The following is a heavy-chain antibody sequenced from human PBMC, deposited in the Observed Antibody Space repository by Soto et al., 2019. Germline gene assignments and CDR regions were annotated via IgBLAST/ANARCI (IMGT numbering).Heavy chain of an antibody. Sequence: QLHQQQWGAGLLKPSETLSLTCAVYGGSFSGYFWNWIRQSPGKGLEWIGKVNHNGRNNYNPSLKSRVTISLDMSKNQISLKLTSVTAADTAVYYCARGGSSDWQVALDFWGQGTMVTVSS. CDR1: GGSFSGYF. CDR3: ARGGSSDWQVALDF. V-gene: IGHV4-34*01. D-gene: IGHD6-19*01. CDR2: VNHNGRN. J-gene: IGHJ3*01.